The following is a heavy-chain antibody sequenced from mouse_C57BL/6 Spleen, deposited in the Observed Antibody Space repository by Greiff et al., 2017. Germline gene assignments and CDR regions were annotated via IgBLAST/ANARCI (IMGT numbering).Heavy chain of an antibody. J-gene: IGHJ4*01. CDR1: GYTFTDYY. Sequence: EVQLQQSGPELVKPGASVKISCKASGYTFTDYYMNWVKQSHGKSLEWIGDINPNNGGTSYNQKFKGKATLTVDKSSSTAYMELRSLTSEDSAVYYCARPYYGNYGAMDYWGQGTSVTVSS. D-gene: IGHD2-10*01. CDR2: INPNNGGT. CDR3: ARPYYGNYGAMDY. V-gene: IGHV1-26*01.